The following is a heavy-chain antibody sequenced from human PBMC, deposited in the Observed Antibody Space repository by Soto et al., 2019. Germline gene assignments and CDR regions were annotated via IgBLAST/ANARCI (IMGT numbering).Heavy chain of an antibody. CDR1: GGSISSYY. CDR2: IYYSGST. J-gene: IGHJ4*02. V-gene: IGHV4-59*08. Sequence: QVQLQESGPGLVKPSETLSLTCTVSGGSISSYYWSWIRQPPGKGLEWIGYIYYSGSTNYNPSLKSRVTISVDTSKNQFSLKPSSVTAADTAVYYCARRTRDSSGHTFDYWGQGTLVTVSS. CDR3: ARRTRDSSGHTFDY. D-gene: IGHD6-19*01.